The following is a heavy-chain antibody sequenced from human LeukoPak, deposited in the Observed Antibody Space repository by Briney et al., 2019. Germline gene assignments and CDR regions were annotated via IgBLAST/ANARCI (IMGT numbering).Heavy chain of an antibody. CDR3: ARHMGQQWLEPTGYYYYGMDV. Sequence: SETLSLTCTVSGGSISSSSYYWGWIRQPPGKGLEWIGSIYYSGSTYYNPSLKSRVTISVDTSKNQFSLKLSSVTAADTAVYYCARHMGQQWLEPTGYYYYGMDVWGQGTTVTVSS. J-gene: IGHJ6*02. CDR1: GGSISSSSYY. V-gene: IGHV4-39*01. CDR2: IYYSGST. D-gene: IGHD6-19*01.